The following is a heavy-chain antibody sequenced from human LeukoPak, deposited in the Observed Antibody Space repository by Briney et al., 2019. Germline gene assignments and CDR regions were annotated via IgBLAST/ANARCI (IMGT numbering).Heavy chain of an antibody. V-gene: IGHV4-4*02. Sequence: PSETLSLTCGVSGGSVTGTNWWTWVRQPPGKGLEWIGEVHLDGRTNYNPSLKSRLTISVDLSENHISLKLTSVTAADTAVYYCVGEGGFFRPRDYSGQGTLVTVSS. J-gene: IGHJ4*02. CDR2: VHLDGRT. CDR3: VGEGGFFRPRDY. D-gene: IGHD3-16*01. CDR1: GGSVTGTNW.